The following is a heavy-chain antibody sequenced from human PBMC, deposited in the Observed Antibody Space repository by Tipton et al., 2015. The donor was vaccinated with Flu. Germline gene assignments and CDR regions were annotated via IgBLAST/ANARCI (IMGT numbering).Heavy chain of an antibody. CDR1: GYTFHNYG. J-gene: IGHJ4*02. D-gene: IGHD6-6*01. CDR2: ISVYSGKA. V-gene: IGHV1-18*01. CDR3: VRDHSSSSGYLDW. Sequence: QLVQSGTEVKEPGASAKVSCRTSGYTFHNYGFSWVRQAPGQGLEWMGRISVYSGKADYTQTFQGRVTMTTDTSTSTAYMELSSLTSDDTAVYFCVRDHSSSSGYLDWWGQGTLVVVSS.